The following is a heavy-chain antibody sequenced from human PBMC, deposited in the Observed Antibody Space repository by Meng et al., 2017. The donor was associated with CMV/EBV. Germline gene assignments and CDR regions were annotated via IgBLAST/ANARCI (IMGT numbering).Heavy chain of an antibody. Sequence: GESLKISCAASGFTFSSYGMHWVRQAPGKGLEWVAFIRYDGSNKYYADSVKGRFTISRDNSKNTLYLQMNSLRAEDTAVYYCAKVAQPPGWELPPYYDGMDVWGQGTTVTVSS. D-gene: IGHD1-26*01. V-gene: IGHV3-30*02. CDR1: GFTFSSYG. J-gene: IGHJ6*02. CDR2: IRYDGSNK. CDR3: AKVAQPPGWELPPYYDGMDV.